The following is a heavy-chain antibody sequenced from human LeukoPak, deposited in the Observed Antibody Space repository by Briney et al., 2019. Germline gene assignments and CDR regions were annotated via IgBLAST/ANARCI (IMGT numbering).Heavy chain of an antibody. CDR2: ISGSGGST. CDR1: GFTFSSYA. D-gene: IGHD4-23*01. CDR3: ARDYGGSSPFDY. J-gene: IGHJ4*02. V-gene: IGHV3-23*01. Sequence: GGSLRLSCAASGFTFSSYAMSWVRQAPGKGLEWVSAISGSGGSTYYADSVKGRFTISRDNSKNMLYLQMNSLRAEDTAVYYCARDYGGSSPFDYWGQGTLVTVSS.